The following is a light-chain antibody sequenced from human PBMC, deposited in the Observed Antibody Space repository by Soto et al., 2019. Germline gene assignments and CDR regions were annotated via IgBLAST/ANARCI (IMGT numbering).Light chain of an antibody. CDR3: SSYTTYSTLEVV. J-gene: IGLJ2*01. CDR2: DVS. Sequence: QSVLTQPASVSGSPGQSITISCTGTSSDIGSYNYVSWYQQHPGKAPKLMIYDVSNRPSGVSNRFSGSKSGNTASLTISGLQAEDEADYYCSSYTTYSTLEVVFGGGTKVTV. CDR1: SSDIGSYNY. V-gene: IGLV2-14*01.